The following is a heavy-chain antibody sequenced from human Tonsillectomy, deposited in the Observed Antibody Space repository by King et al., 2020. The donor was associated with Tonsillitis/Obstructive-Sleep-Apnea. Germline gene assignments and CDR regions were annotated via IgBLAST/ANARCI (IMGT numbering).Heavy chain of an antibody. Sequence: VQLVESGGGLVQPGGSLRLSCAASGFTFSSYWMHWVRHAPGKGLVWVSRINSDGSSTRYADSVKGRFTISRDNAKNTLYLQMNSLRAEDTAVYYCAKGDYSKHYYYYGMDVWGQGTTVTVSS. CDR2: INSDGSST. V-gene: IGHV3-74*01. CDR3: AKGDYSKHYYYYGMDV. CDR1: GFTFSSYW. J-gene: IGHJ6*02. D-gene: IGHD4-11*01.